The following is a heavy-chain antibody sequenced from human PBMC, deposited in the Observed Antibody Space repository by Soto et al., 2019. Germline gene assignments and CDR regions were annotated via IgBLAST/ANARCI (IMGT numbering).Heavy chain of an antibody. V-gene: IGHV4-34*01. J-gene: IGHJ4*02. D-gene: IGHD6-13*01. Sequence: PSETLSLTCAVYGGSFSGYYWSWIRQPPGKGLEWIGEINHSGSTNYNPSLKSRVTISVDTSKNQFSLKLSSVTAADTAVYYFARGSGYSSSWYVGYYFDYWGQGTLVTVSS. CDR2: INHSGST. CDR1: GGSFSGYY. CDR3: ARGSGYSSSWYVGYYFDY.